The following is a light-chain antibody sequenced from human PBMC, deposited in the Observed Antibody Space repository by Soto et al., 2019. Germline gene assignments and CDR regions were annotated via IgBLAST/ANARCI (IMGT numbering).Light chain of an antibody. CDR2: KAS. Sequence: DRQMTQFPPTLSASLGDRVPINCRASQTISSSLAWYQQKPGKAPKRLIYKASTLETGDTSRFSGSGSGTEFTLTISSLQPDDFATYYCQQYDSYSPYSFGQGTRLEIK. J-gene: IGKJ2*01. CDR3: QQYDSYSPYS. CDR1: QTISSS. V-gene: IGKV1-5*03.